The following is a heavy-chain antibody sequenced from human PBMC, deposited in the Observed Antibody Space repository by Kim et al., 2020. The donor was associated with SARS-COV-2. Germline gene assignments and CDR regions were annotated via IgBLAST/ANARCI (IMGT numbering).Heavy chain of an antibody. CDR3: ARHLRNWYFDL. CDR1: GGSISSSDYY. Sequence: SETLSLTCSVSGGSISSSDYYWVCIRQPPGKGLEWIATIYYSGNTYYNPSLKGRVTISVDTSKKQFSLRLSSVTAADGAVYYCARHLRNWYFDLWGRGTLVTVSS. V-gene: IGHV4-39*01. CDR2: IYYSGNT. J-gene: IGHJ2*01.